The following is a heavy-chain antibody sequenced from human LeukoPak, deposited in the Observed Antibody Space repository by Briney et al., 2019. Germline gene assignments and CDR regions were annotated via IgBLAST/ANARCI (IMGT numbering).Heavy chain of an antibody. CDR1: GFTFSSYA. D-gene: IGHD2-15*01. CDR3: ARSGHCSGGSCYVDY. J-gene: IGHJ4*02. CDR2: ISSDGGST. Sequence: GGSLRLSCAASGFTFSSYAMHWVRQAPGKGLEYVSAISSDGGSTYYANSVKGRFTIFRDNSKNTLYLQMGSLRDEDMAVYYCARSGHCSGGSCYVDYWGQGALVTVSS. V-gene: IGHV3-64*01.